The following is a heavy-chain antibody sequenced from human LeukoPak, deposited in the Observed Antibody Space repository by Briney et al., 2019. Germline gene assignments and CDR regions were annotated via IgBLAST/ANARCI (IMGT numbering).Heavy chain of an antibody. CDR3: ARVGITMVRGIIFTGWFDP. CDR1: GGSISSSSYY. V-gene: IGHV4-39*07. CDR2: IYYSGST. Sequence: SETLSLTCTVSGGSISSSSYYWGWIRQPPGKGLEWIGSIYYSGSTYYNPSLKSRVTISVDTSKNQFSLKLSSVTAADTAVYYCARVGITMVRGIIFTGWFDPWGQGTLVTVSS. D-gene: IGHD3-10*01. J-gene: IGHJ5*02.